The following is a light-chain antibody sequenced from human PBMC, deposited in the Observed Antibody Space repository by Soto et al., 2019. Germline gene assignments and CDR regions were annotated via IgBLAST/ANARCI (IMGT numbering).Light chain of an antibody. CDR2: KAS. J-gene: IGKJ4*01. Sequence: DIQMTKSPSSVSASVGDTVSITCRASQGISSWLAWFQQQPGKAPKLLIYKASNLQSGVPSRFSGSGSGTDFTLTISSLQPEDFATYFCQQASSFPLTFGGGTKVDIK. V-gene: IGKV1-12*01. CDR1: QGISSW. CDR3: QQASSFPLT.